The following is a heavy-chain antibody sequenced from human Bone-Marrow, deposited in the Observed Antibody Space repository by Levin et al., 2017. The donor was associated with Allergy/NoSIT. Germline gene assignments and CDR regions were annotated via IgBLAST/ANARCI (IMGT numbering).Heavy chain of an antibody. J-gene: IGHJ4*02. Sequence: LSLTCAASGFTFSSYGMHWVRQAPGKGLEWVAVISYDGSNKYYADSVKGRFTISRDNSKNTLYLQMNSLRAEDTAVYYCAKDGGYYWFMLPDYWGQGTLVTVSS. D-gene: IGHD3-3*01. CDR3: AKDGGYYWFMLPDY. CDR2: ISYDGSNK. V-gene: IGHV3-30*18. CDR1: GFTFSSYG.